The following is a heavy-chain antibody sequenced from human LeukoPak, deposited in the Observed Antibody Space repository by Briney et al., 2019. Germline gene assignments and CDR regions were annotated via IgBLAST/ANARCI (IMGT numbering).Heavy chain of an antibody. Sequence: TSSETLSLTCAVYGGSFSGYYWSWIRQPPGKGLEWIGEINHSGSTNYNPSLKSRVTISVDTSKNQFSLKLSSVTAADTAVYYCARAPGGVVITQTHWFDPWGQGTLVTVSS. J-gene: IGHJ5*02. CDR3: ARAPGGVVITQTHWFDP. CDR1: GGSFSGYY. V-gene: IGHV4-34*01. D-gene: IGHD3-3*01. CDR2: INHSGST.